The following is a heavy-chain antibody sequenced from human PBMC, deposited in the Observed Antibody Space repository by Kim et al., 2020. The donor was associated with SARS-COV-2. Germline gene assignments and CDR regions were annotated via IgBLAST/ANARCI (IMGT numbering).Heavy chain of an antibody. Sequence: SQTLSLTCAISGDSVSSNSAAWNWIRQSPSRGLEWLGRTYYRSKWYNDYAVSVKSRITINPDTSKNQFSLQLNSVTPEDTAVYYCARGTGSPLPYYYYGMDVWGQGTTVTVSS. J-gene: IGHJ6*02. CDR1: GDSVSSNSAA. CDR2: TYYRSKWYN. V-gene: IGHV6-1*01. CDR3: ARGTGSPLPYYYYGMDV. D-gene: IGHD3-10*01.